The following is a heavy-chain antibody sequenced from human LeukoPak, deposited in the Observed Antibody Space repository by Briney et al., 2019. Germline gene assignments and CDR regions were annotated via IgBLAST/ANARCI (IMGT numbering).Heavy chain of an antibody. V-gene: IGHV4-30-4*08. CDR1: GGSISSGSYY. CDR2: IYYSGST. CDR3: ARVGIVGATWVDY. J-gene: IGHJ4*02. D-gene: IGHD1-26*01. Sequence: SQTLSLTCTVSGGSISSGSYYWSWIRQPPGKGLEWIGYIYYSGSTYYNPSLKSRVTISVDTSKNQFSLKLSSVTAADTAVYYCARVGIVGATWVDYWGQGTLVTVSS.